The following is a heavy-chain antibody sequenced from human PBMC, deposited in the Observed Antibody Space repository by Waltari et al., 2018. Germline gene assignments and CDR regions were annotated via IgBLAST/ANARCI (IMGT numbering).Heavy chain of an antibody. Sequence: QLNLQESGPGLVKPSETLLLTCSVSGGSITNNRHYWGWNRQPPGKGLEWTATISYSGATYYNPSLKSRVTISADTSKNQFALKLSSVTAADTAVYYCATYIGASIGTAAFDVWGQGTMVTVSS. V-gene: IGHV4-39*01. D-gene: IGHD3-16*01. J-gene: IGHJ3*01. CDR2: ISYSGAT. CDR3: ATYIGASIGTAAFDV. CDR1: GGSITNNRHY.